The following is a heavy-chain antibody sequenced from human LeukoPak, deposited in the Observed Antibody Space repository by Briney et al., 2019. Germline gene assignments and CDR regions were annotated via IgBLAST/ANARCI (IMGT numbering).Heavy chain of an antibody. V-gene: IGHV3-33*01. J-gene: IGHJ4*02. CDR3: ARRPLGSSIDY. Sequence: PGRSLGLSCAASGFTFSSYGMHWVRQAPGKGLEWVAVIWYDGSIKFYVDSVKGRFTISRDNSKNTLYLQMNSLRAEDTAVYYCARRPLGSSIDYWGQGTLVTVSS. D-gene: IGHD6-13*01. CDR1: GFTFSSYG. CDR2: IWYDGSIK.